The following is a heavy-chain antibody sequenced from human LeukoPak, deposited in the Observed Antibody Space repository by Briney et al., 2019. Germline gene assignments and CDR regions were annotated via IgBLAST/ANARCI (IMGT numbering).Heavy chain of an antibody. J-gene: IGHJ4*02. D-gene: IGHD5-18*01. V-gene: IGHV3-30-3*01. CDR3: ASIQPWLGGDFDY. CDR1: GFTFSSYA. CDR2: ISYDGSNK. Sequence: PGGSLRLSCAASGFTFSSYAIHWVRQAPGKGLEWVAVISYDGSNKYYADSVKGRFTISRDNFKNTLYLQMNSLRAEDTAVYYCASIQPWLGGDFDYWGQGTLVTVSS.